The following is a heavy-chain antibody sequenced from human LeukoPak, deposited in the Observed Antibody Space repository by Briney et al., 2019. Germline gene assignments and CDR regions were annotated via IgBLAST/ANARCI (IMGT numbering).Heavy chain of an antibody. V-gene: IGHV3-30*18. CDR3: AKDHEPYCGGDCFNGDY. J-gene: IGHJ4*02. Sequence: PGRSLRLSCAASGFTFSSYGMHWVRQAPGKGLEWVAVISYDGSSKYSADSVKGRFTITRDNSKNTLYLQMNSLRAEDTAVYYCAKDHEPYCGGDCFNGDYWGQGTLVTVSS. D-gene: IGHD2-21*02. CDR1: GFTFSSYG. CDR2: ISYDGSSK.